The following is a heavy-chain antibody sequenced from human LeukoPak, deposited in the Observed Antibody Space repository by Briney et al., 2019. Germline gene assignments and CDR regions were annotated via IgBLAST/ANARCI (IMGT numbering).Heavy chain of an antibody. J-gene: IGHJ4*02. Sequence: TGGSLRLSCAASEFTFSGYSMHWVRQAPGKGLEWVSSISFSSSYIYYADSVKGRFTISRDNAKNSLYLQMNSLRAEDTAVYYCARDIRVVPAATFDYWGQGTLVTVSS. D-gene: IGHD2-2*01. CDR1: EFTFSGYS. V-gene: IGHV3-21*01. CDR3: ARDIRVVPAATFDY. CDR2: ISFSSSYI.